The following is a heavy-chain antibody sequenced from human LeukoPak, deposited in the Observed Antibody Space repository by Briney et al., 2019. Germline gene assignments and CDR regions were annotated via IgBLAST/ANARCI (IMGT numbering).Heavy chain of an antibody. CDR2: IYSSGST. CDR1: GGSITSYY. Sequence: SETLSLTCTVSGGSITSYYWSWIRQPPGKGLEWIGYIYSSGSTTYNPSLKSRVTISVDTSKNQFSLTLTSVTAADTAVYYCARRAVAENYFDYWGQGTLVTDSS. CDR3: ARRAVAENYFDY. V-gene: IGHV4-59*08. D-gene: IGHD6-19*01. J-gene: IGHJ4*02.